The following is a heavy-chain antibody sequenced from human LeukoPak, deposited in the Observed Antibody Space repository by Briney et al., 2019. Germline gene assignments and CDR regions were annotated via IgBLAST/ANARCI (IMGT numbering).Heavy chain of an antibody. CDR3: ARDPRQHDY. J-gene: IGHJ4*02. Sequence: PGGSLRLSCAASGFIFNNYWMNWVRQAPGKGLEWVSSISSSSSYIYYADSVKGRFTISRDNAKNSLYLQMNSLRAEDTAVYYCARDPRQHDYWGQGTLVTVSS. CDR2: ISSSSSYI. D-gene: IGHD2-2*01. CDR1: GFIFNNYW. V-gene: IGHV3-21*01.